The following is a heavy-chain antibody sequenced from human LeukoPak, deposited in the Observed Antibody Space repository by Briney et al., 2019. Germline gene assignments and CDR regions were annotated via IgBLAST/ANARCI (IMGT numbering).Heavy chain of an antibody. CDR1: GGSFSGYY. V-gene: IGHV4-34*01. D-gene: IGHD2-21*02. J-gene: IGHJ5*02. CDR3: ARQGVTAILDWFDP. Sequence: SETLSLTCAVYGGSFSGYYWSWIRQPPGKGLEWIGEINHSGSTNYNPSLKSRVTISVDTSKNQFSLKLSSVTAADTAVYYCARQGVTAILDWFDPWGQGTLVTVSS. CDR2: INHSGST.